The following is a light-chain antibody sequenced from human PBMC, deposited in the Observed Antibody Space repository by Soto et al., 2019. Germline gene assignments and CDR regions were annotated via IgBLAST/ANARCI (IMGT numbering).Light chain of an antibody. CDR2: GAS. CDR3: HQYDNSPLT. V-gene: IGKV3-20*01. CDR1: QSISSSY. Sequence: PGERATLSCRASQSISSSYLAWYQQKPGQAPRLLIYGASSRATGVPDRFSGSGSGTDFTLTISRLEPEDFAVYYCHQYDNSPLTFGGGTKVEIK. J-gene: IGKJ4*01.